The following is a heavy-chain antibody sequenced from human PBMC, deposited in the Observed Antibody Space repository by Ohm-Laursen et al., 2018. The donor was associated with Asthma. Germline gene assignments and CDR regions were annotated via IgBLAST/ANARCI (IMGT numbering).Heavy chain of an antibody. Sequence: SLRLSCSASGFTFSSYWMSWVRQAPGKGLEWVANIKQDGSEKYYVDSVKGRFTISRDNAKNSLYLQMNSLRAEDTAVYYCARDDGPYYYYGMDVWGQGTTVTVSS. CDR2: IKQDGSEK. CDR3: ARDDGPYYYYGMDV. V-gene: IGHV3-7*05. CDR1: GFTFSSYW. D-gene: IGHD3/OR15-3a*01. J-gene: IGHJ6*02.